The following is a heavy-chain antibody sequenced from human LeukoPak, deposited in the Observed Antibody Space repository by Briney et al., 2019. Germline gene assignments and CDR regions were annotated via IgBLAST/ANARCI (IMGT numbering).Heavy chain of an antibody. Sequence: ASVKVSCKASGYTFTSYGISWVRQAPGQGLEWMGWISAYNGNTNYAQKLQGRVTMTTDTSTSTAYMELRSLRSDDTAVYYYARIMGISCSGGSCYSGSSDYWGQGTLVTVSS. J-gene: IGHJ4*02. D-gene: IGHD2-15*01. CDR2: ISAYNGNT. CDR3: ARIMGISCSGGSCYSGSSDY. V-gene: IGHV1-18*01. CDR1: GYTFTSYG.